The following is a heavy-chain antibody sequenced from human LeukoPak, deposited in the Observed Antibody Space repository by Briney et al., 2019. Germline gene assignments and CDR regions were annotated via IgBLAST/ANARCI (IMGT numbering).Heavy chain of an antibody. J-gene: IGHJ4*02. D-gene: IGHD3-22*01. Sequence: SQTLSLTCTVSGGSISSGGYYWSWIRQHPGKGLEWIGYIYYSGSTYYNPSLKSRVTISVDTSKNQFSPRLSSVTAADTAVYYCARVGYYDNSGYGSFDYWGQGTLVTVSS. CDR3: ARVGYYDNSGYGSFDY. CDR2: IYYSGST. V-gene: IGHV4-31*03. CDR1: GGSISSGGYY.